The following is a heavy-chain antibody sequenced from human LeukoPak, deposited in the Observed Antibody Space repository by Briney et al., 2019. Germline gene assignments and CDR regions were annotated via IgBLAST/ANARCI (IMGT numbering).Heavy chain of an antibody. J-gene: IGHJ4*02. CDR1: GLTFSTSS. V-gene: IGHV3-30*02. D-gene: IGHD1-14*01. CDR2: IRHDGSDK. CDR3: ANDFNRPTDY. Sequence: GGSLRLSCAASGLTFSTSSFHWVRQAPGKGLEWVAFIRHDGSDKYYADSVKGRFISSRDNSKNNVYLQMNSLRIEDSALYYCANDFNRPTDYGGQGTLVTVSS.